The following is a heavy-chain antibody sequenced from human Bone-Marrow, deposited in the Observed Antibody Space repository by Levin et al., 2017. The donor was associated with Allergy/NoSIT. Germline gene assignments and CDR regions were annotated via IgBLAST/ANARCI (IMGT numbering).Heavy chain of an antibody. CDR2: IHHSGST. Sequence: SQTLSLTCSLSGGPISSGASWWTWIRQQPGRGLEWIAYIHHSGSTVYNPSLKSRVTISVDTANNRFSVNLRSVAAADTALYYCARYDVTVSRHLFDIWGQGTMVTVSS. CDR3: ARYDVTVSRHLFDI. CDR1: GGPISSGASW. D-gene: IGHD3-16*01. V-gene: IGHV4-31*03. J-gene: IGHJ3*02.